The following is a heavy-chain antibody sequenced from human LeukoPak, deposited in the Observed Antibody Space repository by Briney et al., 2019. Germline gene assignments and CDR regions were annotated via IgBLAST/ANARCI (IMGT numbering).Heavy chain of an antibody. D-gene: IGHD3-3*01. CDR1: GGTFDSYA. J-gene: IGHJ4*02. CDR3: ARHRPRMEWSLFDY. CDR2: IIPIFGTA. V-gene: IGHV1-69*05. Sequence: SVKVSCKASGGTFDSYAISWVRQAPGQGLEWMGGIIPIFGTANYAQKFQGRVTITTDESTSTAYMELSSLRSEDTAVYYCARHRPRMEWSLFDYWGQGTLVTVSS.